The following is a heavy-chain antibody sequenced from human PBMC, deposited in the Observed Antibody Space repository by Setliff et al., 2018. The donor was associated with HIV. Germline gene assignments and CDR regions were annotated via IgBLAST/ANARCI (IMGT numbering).Heavy chain of an antibody. Sequence: LSLTCAVSGYSIRSGCYWGWVRQPPGRGLEWIGSVYYSGSTYYNPSLKSRVTISVDTSKNQLSLKLTSMTAADTAVYYCARSQPDTIFGVVVFDSWGQGTLVTVSS. CDR2: VYYSGST. V-gene: IGHV4-38-2*01. CDR3: ARSQPDTIFGVVVFDS. CDR1: GYSIRSGCY. J-gene: IGHJ4*02. D-gene: IGHD3-3*01.